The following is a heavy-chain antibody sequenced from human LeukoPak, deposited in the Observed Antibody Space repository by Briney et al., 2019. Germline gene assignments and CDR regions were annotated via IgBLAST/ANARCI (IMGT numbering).Heavy chain of an antibody. CDR2: IYHSGST. Sequence: SETLPLTCTVSGGSISTYYWNWIRQPPGKGLEWIGSIYHSGSTYYNPSLKSRVTISVDTSKNQFSLKLSSVTAADTAVYYCARDRAIFGVVTDYWGQGTLVTGSS. D-gene: IGHD3-3*01. CDR1: GGSISTYY. CDR3: ARDRAIFGVVTDY. J-gene: IGHJ4*02. V-gene: IGHV4-38-2*02.